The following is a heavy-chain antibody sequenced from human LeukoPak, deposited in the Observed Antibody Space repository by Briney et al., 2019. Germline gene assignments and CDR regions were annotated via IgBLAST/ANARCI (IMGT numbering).Heavy chain of an antibody. D-gene: IGHD5-18*01. CDR2: ISSSGSTI. CDR3: AREDTPMVNPFDY. J-gene: IGHJ4*02. V-gene: IGHV3-11*01. Sequence: PGGSLRLSCAASGFTFSDYYMSWIRQAPGKGLEWVSYISSSGSTIYYADSVKGRFTISRDNAKNSLYLQMNSLRAEDTAVYYCAREDTPMVNPFDYWGQGTLVTVSS. CDR1: GFTFSDYY.